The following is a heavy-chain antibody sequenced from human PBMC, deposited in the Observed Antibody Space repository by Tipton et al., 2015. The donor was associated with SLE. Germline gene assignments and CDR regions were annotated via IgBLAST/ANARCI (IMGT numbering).Heavy chain of an antibody. CDR1: GYTFTGYY. CDR2: IIPIFGTA. Sequence: QLVQSGAEVRKPGASVKVSCKASGYTFTGYYMHWVRQAPGQGLEWMGGIIPIFGTANYAQKFQGRVTITADESTSTAYMELSSLRSEYTAVYYCARSDSTRIAAAGTSYYYGMDVWGQGTTVTVSS. D-gene: IGHD6-13*01. J-gene: IGHJ6*02. CDR3: ARSDSTRIAAAGTSYYYGMDV. V-gene: IGHV1-69*13.